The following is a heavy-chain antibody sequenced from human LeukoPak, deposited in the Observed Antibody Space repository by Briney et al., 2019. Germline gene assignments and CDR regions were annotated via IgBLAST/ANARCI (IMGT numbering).Heavy chain of an antibody. CDR2: ISSSGSTI. J-gene: IGHJ5*02. D-gene: IGHD2-21*01. Sequence: MAGGSLRLSCTPSGFAFSDFYMSWIRQAPGKGLEWVSYISSSGSTIYYADSVKGRFTISRDNDKNSLYLQMNSLRAEDTAVYYCARKGDLGLGFDPWGQGTLVTVSS. V-gene: IGHV3-11*04. CDR1: GFAFSDFY. CDR3: ARKGDLGLGFDP.